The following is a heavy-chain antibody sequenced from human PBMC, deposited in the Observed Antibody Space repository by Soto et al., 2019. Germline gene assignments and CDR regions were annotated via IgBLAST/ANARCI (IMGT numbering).Heavy chain of an antibody. CDR1: GYSFTSYW. D-gene: IGHD3-22*01. CDR2: IYPGDSDT. CDR3: ARQDGYYYDSSGDYYFDY. V-gene: IGHV5-51*01. J-gene: IGHJ4*02. Sequence: GESLKISCKGSGYSFTSYWIGWVRQMPGKGLEWMGIIYPGDSDTRYSPSFQGQVTISADKSISTAYLQWSSLKASDTAMYYCARQDGYYYDSSGDYYFDYWGQGTLVSGSS.